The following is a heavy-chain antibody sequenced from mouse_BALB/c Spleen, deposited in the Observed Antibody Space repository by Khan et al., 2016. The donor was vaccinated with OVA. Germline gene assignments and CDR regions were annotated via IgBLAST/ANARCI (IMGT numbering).Heavy chain of an antibody. V-gene: IGHV4-1*02. CDR1: GFDFSRYW. CDR2: INPDSSTI. CDR3: ARPYRYDGRAWFAY. J-gene: IGHJ3*01. Sequence: EVKLLESGGGLVQPGGSLKLSCAASGFDFSRYWMSLVPQDPGKGLEWIGEINPDSSTINYTPSLKDKFIISRDNAKNTLYLQMSKVRSEDTALYYCARPYRYDGRAWFAYWGQGTLVTVSA. D-gene: IGHD2-14*01.